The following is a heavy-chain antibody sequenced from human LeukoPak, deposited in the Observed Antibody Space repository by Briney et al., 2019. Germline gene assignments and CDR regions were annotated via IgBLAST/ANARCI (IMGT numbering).Heavy chain of an antibody. Sequence: PSETLSLTCTVSGGSISSYYWSWIRQPPGKGLEWIGYIHYSGSTNYSPSLKSRVSISVDTSKNQFSLKLSSVTAADTAVYYCARVRGNAFDIWGQGTMVTVSS. CDR2: IHYSGST. D-gene: IGHD3-10*01. J-gene: IGHJ3*02. V-gene: IGHV4-59*01. CDR1: GGSISSYY. CDR3: ARVRGNAFDI.